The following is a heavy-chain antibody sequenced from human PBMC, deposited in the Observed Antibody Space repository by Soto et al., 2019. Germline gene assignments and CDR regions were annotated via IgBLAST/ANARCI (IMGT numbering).Heavy chain of an antibody. V-gene: IGHV3-23*01. Sequence: PGGSLRLSCAASGFSFTNFAMSWVRQAPGKGLEWVSAISGSGGSTYYADSVKGRFTISRDNSKNTLYLQMNSLRAEDTAVYYCAKGYDILTGYWYYYGMDVWGQGTTVTVSS. J-gene: IGHJ6*02. CDR1: GFSFTNFA. CDR3: AKGYDILTGYWYYYGMDV. CDR2: ISGSGGST. D-gene: IGHD3-9*01.